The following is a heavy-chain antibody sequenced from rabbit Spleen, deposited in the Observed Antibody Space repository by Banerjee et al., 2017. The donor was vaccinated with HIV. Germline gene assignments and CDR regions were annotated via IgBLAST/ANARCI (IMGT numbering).Heavy chain of an antibody. CDR3: ARETVAGSSSAYNL. CDR2: IDPVFGIT. D-gene: IGHD8-1*01. J-gene: IGHJ4*01. Sequence: HLKESGGGLVQPGGSLKLSCKASGFTLSSYYMNWVRQAPGKGLEWIGYIDPVFGITYYANWVNGRFSISRENAQNTVFLQMTSLTAADTATVFCARETVAGSSSAYNLWGPGTLVTVS. V-gene: IGHV1S7*01. CDR1: GFTLSSYY.